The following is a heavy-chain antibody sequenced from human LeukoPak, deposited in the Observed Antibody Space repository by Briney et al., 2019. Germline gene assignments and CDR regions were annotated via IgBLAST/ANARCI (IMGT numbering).Heavy chain of an antibody. J-gene: IGHJ3*02. CDR2: IKSKTDGGTT. CDR1: GFTFSNAW. D-gene: IGHD3-10*01. Sequence: GGSLRLSCAASGFTFSNAWMSWVRQAPGKGLEWVGRIKSKTDGGTTDYAAPVKGRFTISRDDSKNTLYLQMNSLKTEDTAVYYCTTAQGWVQGVIIFDAFDIWGQGTMVTVSS. CDR3: TTAQGWVQGVIIFDAFDI. V-gene: IGHV3-15*01.